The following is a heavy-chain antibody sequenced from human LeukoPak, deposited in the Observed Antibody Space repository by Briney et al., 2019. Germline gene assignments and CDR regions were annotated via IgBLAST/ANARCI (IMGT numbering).Heavy chain of an antibody. Sequence: ASVNVSCKASGYTFTGYYMHWVRQAPGQGLEWMGWINPNSGGTNYAQKFQGRVTMTRDTSISTAYMELSRLRSDDTAVYYCARGKMTTVVTFDYWGQGTLVTVSS. J-gene: IGHJ4*02. CDR3: ARGKMTTVVTFDY. V-gene: IGHV1-2*02. CDR2: INPNSGGT. D-gene: IGHD4-23*01. CDR1: GYTFTGYY.